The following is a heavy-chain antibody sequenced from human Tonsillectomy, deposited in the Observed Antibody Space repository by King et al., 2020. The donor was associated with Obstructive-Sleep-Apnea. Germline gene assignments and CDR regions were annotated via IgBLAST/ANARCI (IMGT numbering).Heavy chain of an antibody. J-gene: IGHJ5*02. CDR2: INYSGRT. CDR1: GGSISSNSYY. V-gene: IGHV4-39*07. CDR3: AREGAAGTNWFDP. D-gene: IGHD6-13*01. Sequence: HLQLQESGPGLVKPSETLSLTCTVSGGSISSNSYYWGWIRQPPGKGLEWIGSINYSGRTYYNPSLKSRVTILVDTSKNQFSLKLSSVTAADTAVYYCAREGAAGTNWFDPWGQGTLVTVSS.